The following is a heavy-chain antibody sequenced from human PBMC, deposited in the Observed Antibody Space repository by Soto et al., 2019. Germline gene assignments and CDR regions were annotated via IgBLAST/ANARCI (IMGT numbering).Heavy chain of an antibody. CDR1: GFTFSSYA. D-gene: IGHD3-22*01. V-gene: IGHV3-23*01. CDR3: AKDYTYDSSGYDDY. CDR2: ISGSGGST. J-gene: IGHJ4*02. Sequence: GGSLRLSCAASGFTFSSYAMSWVRQAPGKGLEWVSAISGSGGSTYYADSVKGRFTISRDNSKNTLYLQMNSLRAEDTAVYYCAKDYTYDSSGYDDYWGQGTLVTVSS.